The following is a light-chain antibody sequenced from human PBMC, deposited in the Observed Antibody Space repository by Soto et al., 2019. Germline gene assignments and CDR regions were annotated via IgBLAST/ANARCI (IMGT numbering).Light chain of an antibody. CDR1: QSVLYTSNNKNY. J-gene: IGKJ3*01. CDR3: QQYYSSPFT. CDR2: WAS. V-gene: IGKV4-1*01. Sequence: DIVMTQSPESLAVSLGERATINCKSSQSVLYTSNNKNYLAWYQQKPGQPPMLLISWASTRESGVPDRFSGAGSGTDFTLTISSLQAEDVAVYYCQQYYSSPFTFGPGTKVDIK.